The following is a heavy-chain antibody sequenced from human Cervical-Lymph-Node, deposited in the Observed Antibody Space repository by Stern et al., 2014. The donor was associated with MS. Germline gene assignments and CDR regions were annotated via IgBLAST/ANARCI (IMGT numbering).Heavy chain of an antibody. D-gene: IGHD5-18*01. CDR1: GITFSHSA. CDR2: VVVFNGDV. Sequence: VQLVQSGPEVKKPGTSVKVSCKASGITFSHSAIQWLRQARGQRPWWIGLVVVFNGDVNYAPRFQERVTITRDMSTSTVYMELRSLKSEDTAIYYCASERYTYYDDQRPPGGFDPWGQGTLVTVSS. V-gene: IGHV1-58*02. J-gene: IGHJ5*02. CDR3: ASERYTYYDDQRPPGGFDP.